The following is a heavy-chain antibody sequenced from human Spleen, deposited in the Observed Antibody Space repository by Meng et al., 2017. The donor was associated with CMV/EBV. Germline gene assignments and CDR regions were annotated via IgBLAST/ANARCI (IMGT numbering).Heavy chain of an antibody. D-gene: IGHD4/OR15-4a*01. Sequence: SETLSLTCTVSGGSVSSGSYYWSRIRQPPGKGLEWIGYIYYSGSTNYNPSLKSRVTISVDTSKNQFSLKLSSVTAADTAVYYCARGLEGPNYGYYFDYWGQGTLVTVSS. CDR1: GGSVSSGSYY. CDR2: IYYSGST. CDR3: ARGLEGPNYGYYFDY. J-gene: IGHJ4*02. V-gene: IGHV4-61*01.